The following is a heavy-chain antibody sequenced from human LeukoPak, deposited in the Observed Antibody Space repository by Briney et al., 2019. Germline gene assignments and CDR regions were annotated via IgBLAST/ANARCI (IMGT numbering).Heavy chain of an antibody. Sequence: GASVKVSCKASGYSFTTYTLNWVRQAPGQGLEWMGWINPNTGNPTYAQSFTGRFVFSLDTSGSTAYPQSDSLKAEDTAVYYCAREVRHGFDIWGQGTMVTVSP. J-gene: IGHJ3*02. V-gene: IGHV7-4-1*01. CDR3: AREVRHGFDI. D-gene: IGHD3-22*01. CDR2: INPNTGNP. CDR1: GYSFTTYT.